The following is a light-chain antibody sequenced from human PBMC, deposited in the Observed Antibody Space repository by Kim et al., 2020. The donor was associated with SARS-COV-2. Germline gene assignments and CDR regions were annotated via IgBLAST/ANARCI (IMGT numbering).Light chain of an antibody. CDR2: AAS. Sequence: ASVGDRVTITCRSSQNINSYVNWYQHKPGNAPKLLIYAASSLQSGVPSRVSGSGSGTDYTLTISSLQPEDFATYYCQQSYSLRYSFGQGTKLEI. CDR1: QNINSY. J-gene: IGKJ2*03. CDR3: QQSYSLRYS. V-gene: IGKV1-39*01.